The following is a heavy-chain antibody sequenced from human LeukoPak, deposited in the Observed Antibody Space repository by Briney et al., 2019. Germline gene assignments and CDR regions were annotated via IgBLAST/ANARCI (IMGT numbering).Heavy chain of an antibody. CDR1: GGSFSGYY. D-gene: IGHD3-9*01. V-gene: IGHV4-34*01. J-gene: IGHJ5*02. Sequence: SETLSLTCAVYGGSFSGYYWSWIRQPPGKGLEWIGEINHSGSTNYNPSLKSRVTISVDTSKNQFSLKLSSVTAADTAVYYCARHRSITIFWASVGENWFDPWGQGTLVTVSS. CDR2: INHSGST. CDR3: ARHRSITIFWASVGENWFDP.